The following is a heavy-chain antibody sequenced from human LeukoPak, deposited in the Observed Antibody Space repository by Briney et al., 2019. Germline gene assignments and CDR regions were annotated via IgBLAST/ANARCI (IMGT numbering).Heavy chain of an antibody. Sequence: GGSLRLSCAASGFTFSSYAMSWVRQAPGKGLEWVGDINGSGGSTYYADSVKGRFTISRDNSQNTLYLQMNSLRAEDTAPYYCTRGAKWELPLDYWGQGTLVTVSS. CDR3: TRGAKWELPLDY. CDR1: GFTFSSYA. CDR2: INGSGGST. D-gene: IGHD1-26*01. J-gene: IGHJ4*02. V-gene: IGHV3-23*01.